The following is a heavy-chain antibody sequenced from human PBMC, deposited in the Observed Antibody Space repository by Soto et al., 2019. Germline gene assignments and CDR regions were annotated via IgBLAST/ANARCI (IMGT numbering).Heavy chain of an antibody. Sequence: PSQTLSLTCTVSGDSVSSRSYYWSWIRQPPGKGLEWIAYISNSGSTKTSPSLKSRVTISIDTSKHQCCLQLSYVTAAHTAIYYSAIEYFDSPGYYYPAPLGYWGQGTLVTVSS. CDR3: AIEYFDSPGYYYPAPLGY. CDR1: GDSVSSRSYY. J-gene: IGHJ4*02. V-gene: IGHV4-61*01. CDR2: ISNSGST. D-gene: IGHD3-22*01.